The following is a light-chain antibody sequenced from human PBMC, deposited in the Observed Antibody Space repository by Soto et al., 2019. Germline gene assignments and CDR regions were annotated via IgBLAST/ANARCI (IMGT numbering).Light chain of an antibody. CDR3: QHYNNAPYT. CDR1: QGISNY. V-gene: IGKV1-27*01. J-gene: IGKJ2*01. Sequence: DIKMTQSPSSLSASVGDRVTITCRASQGISNYLAWYQQKPGKVPKLLIYSASTLQSGVPSRFSGSGSGTDFTLTISSLEPKDVATYYRQHYNNAPYTFGQGTKLEIK. CDR2: SAS.